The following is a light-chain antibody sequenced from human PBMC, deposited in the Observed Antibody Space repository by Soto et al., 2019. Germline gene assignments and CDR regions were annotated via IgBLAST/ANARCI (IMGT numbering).Light chain of an antibody. J-gene: IGLJ2*01. V-gene: IGLV1-51*02. CDR3: ASWDSSLIGGV. Sequence: QSVLTQPPSVSAAPGQKVTISFSGSSPNTGINTVSWYQQLPGIAPKLLIYEDNKRPSGIPDRFYGSKSGTSATLGITGLQTGDEAEYYCASWDSSLIGGVFGGGTKLTVL. CDR1: SPNTGINT. CDR2: EDN.